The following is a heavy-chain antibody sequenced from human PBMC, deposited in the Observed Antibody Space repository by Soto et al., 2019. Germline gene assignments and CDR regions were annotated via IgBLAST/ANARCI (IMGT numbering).Heavy chain of an antibody. CDR1: GGSISSSSYY. Sequence: SETLSLTCTVSGGSISSSSYYWGWIRQPPGKGLEWIGSIYYSGSTYYNPSLKIRVTISVDTSKNQFSLKLSSVTAADTAVYYCARHVEETIFGVQYYYYYYMDVWGKGTTVTVSS. V-gene: IGHV4-39*01. CDR3: ARHVEETIFGVQYYYYYYMDV. J-gene: IGHJ6*03. CDR2: IYYSGST. D-gene: IGHD3-3*01.